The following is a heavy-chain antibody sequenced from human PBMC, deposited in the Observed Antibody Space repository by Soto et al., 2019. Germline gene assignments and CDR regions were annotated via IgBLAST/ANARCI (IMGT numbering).Heavy chain of an antibody. CDR3: VRDFEGSYGYGHFDY. J-gene: IGHJ4*02. CDR1: GFTFSSYW. Sequence: PGGSLRLSCAASGFTFSSYWMSWVRQAPGKGLEWVANIKQDGSENYYVDSVRGRFTISRDNAKNSLYLQMNSLRAEDTAVYYCVRDFEGSYGYGHFDYWGQGTLVTV. D-gene: IGHD5-18*01. CDR2: IKQDGSEN. V-gene: IGHV3-7*03.